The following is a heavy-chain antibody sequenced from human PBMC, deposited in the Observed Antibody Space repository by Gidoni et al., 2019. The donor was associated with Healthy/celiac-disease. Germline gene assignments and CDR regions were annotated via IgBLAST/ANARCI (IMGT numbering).Heavy chain of an antibody. V-gene: IGHV2-5*01. CDR2: IYCNDDK. CDR3: AHSESPQGYDLWSGYYTSFDY. D-gene: IGHD3-3*01. J-gene: IGHJ4*02. CDR1: GFALSTSGGG. Sequence: QITLKEPGTKLVKPTQTLTLTCTLSGFALSTSGGGWGWIRQPPGKALEWLALIYCNDDKRYSPSRKSRLTITKDPSKNQVVLTIPNMYPVDPATYYCAHSESPQGYDLWSGYYTSFDYWGQGTLVTVSS.